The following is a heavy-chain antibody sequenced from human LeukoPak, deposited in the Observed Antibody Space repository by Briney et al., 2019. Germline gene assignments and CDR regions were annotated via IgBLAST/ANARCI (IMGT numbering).Heavy chain of an antibody. CDR1: GFTFSSYA. D-gene: IGHD3-3*01. V-gene: IGHV3-23*01. J-gene: IGHJ4*02. CDR2: ISGSGGST. Sequence: PGGSLRLSCAASGFTFSSYAMSWVRQAPGKGLEWVSAISGSGGSTYYADSVKGRFTISRDNSKNTLHLQMNSLRAEDTAVYYCAKDPDYDFWSGSPYFDYWGQGTLVTVSS. CDR3: AKDPDYDFWSGSPYFDY.